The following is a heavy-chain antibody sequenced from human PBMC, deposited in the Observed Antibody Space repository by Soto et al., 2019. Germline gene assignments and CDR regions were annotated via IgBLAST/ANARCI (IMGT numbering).Heavy chain of an antibody. CDR3: AREWARIVPSSIWFES. V-gene: IGHV1-18*01. CDR1: GYTFKDYG. CDR2: ISPYNGDT. Sequence: QLQLVQSGGEVKKPGASVKVSCKASGYTFKDYGISWVRQAPGQGLEWMGWISPYNGDTRYAQKYQGRVSMTTDTSTNTAYLELRSLRSADTAVYFCAREWARIVPSSIWFESWGQGTLVTVSS. D-gene: IGHD1-26*01. J-gene: IGHJ5*01.